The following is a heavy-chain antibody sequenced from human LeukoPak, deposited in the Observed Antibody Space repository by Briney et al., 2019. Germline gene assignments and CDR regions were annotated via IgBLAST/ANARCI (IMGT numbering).Heavy chain of an antibody. J-gene: IGHJ4*02. D-gene: IGHD1-26*01. CDR1: GGSISSGDYY. CDR3: ARHPIKWESPFDY. V-gene: IGHV4-30-4*01. Sequence: SQTLSLTCTVSGGSISSGDYYWSWIRQPPGKGLEWIGYIYYSGSTYYNPSLKSRVTISVDTSKNQFSLKLSSVTAADTAVYYCARHPIKWESPFDYWGQGTLVTVSS. CDR2: IYYSGST.